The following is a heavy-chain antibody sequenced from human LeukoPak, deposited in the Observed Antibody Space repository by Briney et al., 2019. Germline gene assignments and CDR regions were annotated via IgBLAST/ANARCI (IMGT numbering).Heavy chain of an antibody. J-gene: IGHJ4*02. D-gene: IGHD2-2*01. CDR3: ARGFSQVVPADFDY. CDR1: GGSFNGYY. Sequence: PETLSLTCAVYGGSFNGYYWSWIRQPPGKGLEWIGEINHSGSTNYNPSLKSRVTISVNTSKNQFSLKLSSVTAADTAMYYCARGFSQVVPADFDYWGQGTLVTVSS. CDR2: INHSGST. V-gene: IGHV4-34*01.